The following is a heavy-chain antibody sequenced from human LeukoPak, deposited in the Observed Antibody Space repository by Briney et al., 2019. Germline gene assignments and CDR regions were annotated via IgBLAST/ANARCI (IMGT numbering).Heavy chain of an antibody. CDR1: GLRFRSFA. V-gene: IGHV3-33*06. CDR2: IWYDGSSK. Sequence: GGSLRPSGPTPGLRFRSFAMHGVRQAPGKGRGWVPVIWYDGSSKYYADSVKGRFTISRVDSKNTLYLQMNSLTAEDTAVYYCAKDRGPRYSYGLDVWGQGTTVTVSS. J-gene: IGHJ6*02. CDR3: AKDRGPRYSYGLDV.